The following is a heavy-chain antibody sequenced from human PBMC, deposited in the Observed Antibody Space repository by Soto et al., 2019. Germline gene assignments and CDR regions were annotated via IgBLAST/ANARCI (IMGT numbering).Heavy chain of an antibody. J-gene: IGHJ6*02. CDR2: VIPIFGTA. Sequence: SVKVSCKASGGTFSSYAISWVRQAPGQGLEWMGGVIPIFGTANYAQKFQGRVTITADESTSTAYMELSSLRSEDTAVYYCARLGTIFGVVSSYYYYGMDVCGQGTTVTAP. CDR1: GGTFSSYA. CDR3: ARLGTIFGVVSSYYYYGMDV. V-gene: IGHV1-69*13. D-gene: IGHD3-3*01.